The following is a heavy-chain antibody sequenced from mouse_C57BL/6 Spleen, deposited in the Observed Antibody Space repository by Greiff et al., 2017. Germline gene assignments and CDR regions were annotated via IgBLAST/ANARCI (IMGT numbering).Heavy chain of an antibody. D-gene: IGHD4-1*01. Sequence: EVHLVESGGGLVKPGGSLKLSCAASGFTFSSYAMSWVRQTPEKRLEWVATISDGGSYTYYPDNVKGRFTISRDNAKNNLYLQMSHLKSEDTAMYYCARDGTGTDAMDYWGQGTSVTVSS. V-gene: IGHV5-4*01. CDR3: ARDGTGTDAMDY. CDR1: GFTFSSYA. J-gene: IGHJ4*01. CDR2: ISDGGSYT.